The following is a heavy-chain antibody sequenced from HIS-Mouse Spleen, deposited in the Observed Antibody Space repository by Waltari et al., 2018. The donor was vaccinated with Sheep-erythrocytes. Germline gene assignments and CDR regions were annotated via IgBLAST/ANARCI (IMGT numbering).Heavy chain of an antibody. Sequence: EVQLVESGGGLVKPGGSLRLSCAASGFTFSSYSMNWVRQGPGKGLEWVSSISIRSSYIYYADSVKGRFTISRDNAKNSLYLQMNSLRAEDTAVYYCARDSTSDAFDIWGQGTMVTVSS. V-gene: IGHV3-21*01. J-gene: IGHJ3*02. D-gene: IGHD6-6*01. CDR1: GFTFSSYS. CDR2: ISIRSSYI. CDR3: ARDSTSDAFDI.